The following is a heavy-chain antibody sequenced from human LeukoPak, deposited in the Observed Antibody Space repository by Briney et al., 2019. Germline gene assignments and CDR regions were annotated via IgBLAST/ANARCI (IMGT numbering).Heavy chain of an antibody. D-gene: IGHD3/OR15-3a*01. J-gene: IGHJ4*02. CDR1: GFTFSSYW. Sequence: PGGSLRLSCAASGFTFSSYWMSWVRQAPGKGLEWVANIKQDGSEKHYVDSVKGRSTTSRDNAKNSLYLQMNSLRAEDTAVYYCARDADWFNLDYWGQGTLVTVSS. V-gene: IGHV3-7*04. CDR2: IKQDGSEK. CDR3: ARDADWFNLDY.